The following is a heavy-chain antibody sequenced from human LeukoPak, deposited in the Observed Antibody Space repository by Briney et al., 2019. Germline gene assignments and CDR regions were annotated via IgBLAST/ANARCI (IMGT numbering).Heavy chain of an antibody. V-gene: IGHV4-38-2*02. CDR2: IFRSWTT. D-gene: IGHD3/OR15-3a*01. Sequence: PSETLSPTCTVSGYSISSGYYWGWVRQPPGKGLQWIGSIFRSWTTYYSPTLRRRLSMSLDTSKNQFSLKLTSVTATDTAVYYCVRGRGGLGIYQFEFCGQGALVIVPS. CDR3: VRGRGGLGIYQFEF. J-gene: IGHJ4*02. CDR1: GYSISSGYY.